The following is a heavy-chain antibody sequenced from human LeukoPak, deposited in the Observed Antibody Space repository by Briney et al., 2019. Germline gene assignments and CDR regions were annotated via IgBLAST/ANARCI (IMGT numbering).Heavy chain of an antibody. CDR2: IFYSGST. J-gene: IGHJ4*02. CDR1: GASISSYY. V-gene: IGHV4-59*01. D-gene: IGHD1-14*01. CDR3: ARGHLPEGFYYFDY. Sequence: SETLSLTCTVSGASISSYYWSWIRQPPGKGLGWIGYIFYSGSTNYNPSLKSRVTISVDTSKKQLSLRLSSVTAADTAVYYCARGHLPEGFYYFDYWGQGTLVTVSS.